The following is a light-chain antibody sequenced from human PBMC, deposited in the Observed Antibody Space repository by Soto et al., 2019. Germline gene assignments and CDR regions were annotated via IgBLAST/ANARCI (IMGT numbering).Light chain of an antibody. J-gene: IGKJ1*01. CDR3: QQYGGSPRT. CDR2: DAS. CDR1: QSVTSD. Sequence: IVMSQSPGTLSVSQGERACLSCRASQSVTSDLAWYQQKPGQAPRLLIYDASTRATGIPDRFSGSGSGTDFTLTISRLEPEDFAVYYCQQYGGSPRTFGQGTKVDIK. V-gene: IGKV3-20*01.